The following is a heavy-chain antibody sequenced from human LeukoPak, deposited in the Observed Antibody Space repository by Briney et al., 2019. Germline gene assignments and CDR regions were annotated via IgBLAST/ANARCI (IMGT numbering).Heavy chain of an antibody. CDR1: GYSFTSYW. J-gene: IGHJ3*02. D-gene: IGHD3-10*01. CDR2: IYPGDSDT. V-gene: IGHV5-51*01. Sequence: GESLKISCKGSGYSFTSYWIGWVRQMPGKGLEWMGIIYPGDSDTRYSPSFQGQVTISADKSISTAYLQWSSLKASDTAMYYCARGRSHARFGELSLESDAFDIWGQGTMITVSS. CDR3: ARGRSHARFGELSLESDAFDI.